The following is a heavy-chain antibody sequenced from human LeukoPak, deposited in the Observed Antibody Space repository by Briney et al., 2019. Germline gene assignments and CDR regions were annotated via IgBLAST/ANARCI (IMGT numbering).Heavy chain of an antibody. CDR3: AREPINCSSTSCYRSRAPYYFDY. V-gene: IGHV4-34*01. D-gene: IGHD2-2*01. Sequence: SETLSLTCAVYGGSFSGYYWSLIRRPPGKGLEWIGENNDSGSTNYNPSLKSRVTISVDTSKNQFSLKLSSVTAADTAVYYCAREPINCSSTSCYRSRAPYYFDYWGQGTLVTVSS. CDR1: GGSFSGYY. CDR2: NNDSGST. J-gene: IGHJ4*02.